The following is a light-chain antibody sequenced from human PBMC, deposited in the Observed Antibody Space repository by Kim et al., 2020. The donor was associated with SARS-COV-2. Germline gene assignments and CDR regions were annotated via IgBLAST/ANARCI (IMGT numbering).Light chain of an antibody. CDR2: GAS. V-gene: IGKV3-15*01. J-gene: IGKJ1*01. CDR1: QSVSSN. CDR3: QQYNNWLTWT. Sequence: SPGERDTLSCRASQSVSSNLAWYQQNPGQAPRLLIYGASTRATGVPARFSGSGSVTEFTLTISSLQSEDFAVYYCQQYNNWLTWTFGQGTKVDIK.